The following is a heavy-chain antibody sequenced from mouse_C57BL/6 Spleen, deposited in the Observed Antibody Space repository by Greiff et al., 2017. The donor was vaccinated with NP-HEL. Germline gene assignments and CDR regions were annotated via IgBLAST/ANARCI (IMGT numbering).Heavy chain of an antibody. CDR3: ATGGLTTVVAAYYFAY. J-gene: IGHJ2*01. D-gene: IGHD1-1*01. Sequence: EVQLVESGPELVKPGASVKISCKASGYSFTDYNMNWVKQSNGKSLEWIGVINPNYGTTSYNQKFKGKATLTVDQSSSTAYMQLNSLTSQDSAVYYCATGGLTTVVAAYYFAYWGQGTPLTVSS. CDR2: INPNYGTT. V-gene: IGHV1-39*01. CDR1: GYSFTDYN.